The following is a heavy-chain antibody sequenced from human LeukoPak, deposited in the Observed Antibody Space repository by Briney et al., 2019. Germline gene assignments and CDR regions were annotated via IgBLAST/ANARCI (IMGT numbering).Heavy chain of an antibody. V-gene: IGHV3-30*03. Sequence: PRGSLTLSCAASGFTFSTHVMHWVSQAPGKGLEWLAVISFDGTNKYYADSVQCRFTISRDNSKNTLFLQMSRLRAEDTSLYYCVRDRGADVFDLWGQGTLVNLS. CDR1: GFTFSTHV. CDR3: VRDRGADVFDL. D-gene: IGHD3-16*01. J-gene: IGHJ4*02. CDR2: ISFDGTNK.